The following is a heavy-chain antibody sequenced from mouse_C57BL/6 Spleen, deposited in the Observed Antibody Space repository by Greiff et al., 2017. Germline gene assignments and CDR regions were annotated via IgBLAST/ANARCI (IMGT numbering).Heavy chain of an antibody. CDR1: GFSLTSYG. Sequence: VQLQESGPGLVAPSQSLSITCTVSGFSLTSYGVHWVRQPPGKGLEWLVVIWSDGSTTYNSALKSRLSISKDNSKSQVFLKMNSLQTDDTAMYYCARHGSSYLYAMDYWGQGTSVTVSS. CDR2: IWSDGST. V-gene: IGHV2-6-1*01. D-gene: IGHD1-1*01. J-gene: IGHJ4*01. CDR3: ARHGSSYLYAMDY.